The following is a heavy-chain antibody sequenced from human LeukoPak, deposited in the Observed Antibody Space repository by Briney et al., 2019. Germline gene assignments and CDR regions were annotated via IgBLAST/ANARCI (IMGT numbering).Heavy chain of an antibody. D-gene: IGHD6-13*01. CDR2: MSNIGNT. CDR1: GGSIRSSSSYY. Sequence: SEPLSLTCTVSGGSIRSSSSYYWAWIRQPPGKGLEWIGTMSNIGNTNYNPSLKSRVTISGDTSKNQFSLKLTSVAAADTAVFYCARRSQTTAGRGIDYWGQGTLVTVSS. J-gene: IGHJ4*02. V-gene: IGHV4-39*01. CDR3: ARRSQTTAGRGIDY.